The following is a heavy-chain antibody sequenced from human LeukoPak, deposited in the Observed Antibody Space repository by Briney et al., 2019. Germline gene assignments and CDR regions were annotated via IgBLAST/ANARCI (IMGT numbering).Heavy chain of an antibody. J-gene: IGHJ4*02. CDR1: GFTFSSYS. D-gene: IGHD3-9*01. CDR3: ATSRGLTGYFDY. V-gene: IGHV3-21*01. CDR2: ISSSSSYI. Sequence: GGSLRLSCAASGFTFSSYSMNWVRQAPGKGLEWVSSISSSSSYIYYADSVKGRFTISRDNAKNSLYLQMNSLRAEDTAVYYCATSRGLTGYFDYWAQGTLVTVSS.